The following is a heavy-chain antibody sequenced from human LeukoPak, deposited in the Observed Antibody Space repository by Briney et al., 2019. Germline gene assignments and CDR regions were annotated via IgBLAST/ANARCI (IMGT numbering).Heavy chain of an antibody. CDR1: GGSISSYY. J-gene: IGHJ4*02. V-gene: IGHV4-39*01. CDR2: IFYSGSS. CDR3: ARLAAAAGDY. D-gene: IGHD6-13*01. Sequence: PSETLSLTCTVSGGSISSYYWSWIRQPPGKGLEWIGSIFYSGSSDYNPSLKSRVTISVDTSKNQFSLKLSSVTAADTAVYYCARLAAAAGDYWGQGTLVTVSS.